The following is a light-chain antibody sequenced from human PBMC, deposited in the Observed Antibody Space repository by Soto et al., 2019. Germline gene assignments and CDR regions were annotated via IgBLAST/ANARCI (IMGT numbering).Light chain of an antibody. CDR1: QNIDNY. CDR3: QQSSITPPT. V-gene: IGKV1-39*01. CDR2: GAF. J-gene: IGKJ4*01. Sequence: DIQMTQSPSSLSASVGDRVTISCRASQNIDNYLNWYQHKPRKAPNLLIYGAFSLQSGVPSRFSGSGSGTHFTLTISSLQPEDFATYYCQQSSITPPTFGGGTKVEI.